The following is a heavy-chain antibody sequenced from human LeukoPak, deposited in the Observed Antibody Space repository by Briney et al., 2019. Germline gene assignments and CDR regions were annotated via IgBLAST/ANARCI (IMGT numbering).Heavy chain of an antibody. D-gene: IGHD2-15*01. CDR2: ISYDGSNK. V-gene: IGHV3-30*18. CDR1: GFTFSSYG. Sequence: GGSLRLSCAASGFTFSSYGVHWVRQAPGKGLEWVAVISYDGSNKYYADSVKGRFTISRDNSKNTLYLQMNSLRAEDTAVYYCAKDHIVVVVAATPDYWGQGTLVTVSS. J-gene: IGHJ4*02. CDR3: AKDHIVVVVAATPDY.